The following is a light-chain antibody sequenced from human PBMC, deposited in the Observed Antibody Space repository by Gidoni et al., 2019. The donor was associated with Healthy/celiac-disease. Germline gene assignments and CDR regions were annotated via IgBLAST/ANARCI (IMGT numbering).Light chain of an antibody. CDR2: AAS. CDR1: QSISSY. V-gene: IGKV1-39*01. Sequence: DIQMTQSPSSLSASVADRVTITCRSSQSISSYLNWYQQKPGKAPKLLIYAASSLQSGVLSRFSGSGSETDFTLTISSLQPEDFATYYCQQGYSTPFTFGPGTKVDIK. CDR3: QQGYSTPFT. J-gene: IGKJ3*01.